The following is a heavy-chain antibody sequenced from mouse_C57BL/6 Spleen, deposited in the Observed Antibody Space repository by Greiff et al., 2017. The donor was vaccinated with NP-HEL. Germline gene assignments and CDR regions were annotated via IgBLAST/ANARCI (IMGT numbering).Heavy chain of an antibody. J-gene: IGHJ3*01. D-gene: IGHD2-4*01. CDR2: INPSNGGT. V-gene: IGHV1-53*01. Sequence: VQLKQPGTELVKPGASVKLSCKASGYTFTSYWMHWVKQRPGQGLEWIGNINPSNGGTNYNEKFKSKATLTVDKSSSTAYMQLSSLTSEDSAVYYCARGAVYDYWFAYWGQGTLVTVSA. CDR1: GYTFTSYW. CDR3: ARGAVYDYWFAY.